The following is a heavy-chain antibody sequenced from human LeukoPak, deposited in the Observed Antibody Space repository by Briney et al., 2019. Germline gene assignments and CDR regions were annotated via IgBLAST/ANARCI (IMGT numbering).Heavy chain of an antibody. CDR2: MNPNSGNT. CDR3: ARGGRLRLGELSLYY. D-gene: IGHD3-16*02. Sequence: PLASVKVSCKASGYTFTGYYLHWVRQATGQGLEWMGWMNPNSGNTGYAQKFQGRVTMTRNTSISTAYMELSSLRSEDTAVYYCARGGRLRLGELSLYYWGQGTLVTVSS. CDR1: GYTFTGYY. J-gene: IGHJ4*02. V-gene: IGHV1-8*02.